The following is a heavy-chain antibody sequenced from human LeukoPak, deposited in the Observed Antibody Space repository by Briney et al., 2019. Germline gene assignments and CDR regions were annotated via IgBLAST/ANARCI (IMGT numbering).Heavy chain of an antibody. J-gene: IGHJ4*02. D-gene: IGHD2-15*01. CDR2: ISSSSNYI. Sequence: GGSLRLSCAASGFTFSHYSMNWVRQAPGNGLEWVSSISSSSNYIYYADSVKGRFSISRGNAKNSVYLQMNSLRAEDTAVYYCARVRARYGVVVAATSDYWGRGTLVTVSS. V-gene: IGHV3-21*01. CDR1: GFTFSHYS. CDR3: ARVRARYGVVVAATSDY.